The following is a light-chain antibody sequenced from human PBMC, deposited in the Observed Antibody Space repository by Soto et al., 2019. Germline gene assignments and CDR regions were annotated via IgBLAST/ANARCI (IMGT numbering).Light chain of an antibody. Sequence: EIVLAQSPGTLSLSPGERATLSCRASQSVTNSFLAWYQQKPRQALRLLIYGASRRATGIPDRFTGSGSGTDFPLTISRLEPEDCAVYYCPQYVSSPWAFGQGTKVEI. J-gene: IGKJ1*01. CDR2: GAS. V-gene: IGKV3-20*01. CDR1: QSVTNSF. CDR3: PQYVSSPWA.